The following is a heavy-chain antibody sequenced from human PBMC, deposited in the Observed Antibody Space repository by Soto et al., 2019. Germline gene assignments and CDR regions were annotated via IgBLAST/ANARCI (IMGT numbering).Heavy chain of an antibody. CDR1: GYSFTSYW. V-gene: IGHV5-51*01. CDR3: TTVKVGTASFDY. D-gene: IGHD1-26*01. Sequence: PGESLKISCKGSGYSFTSYWIGWVRQMPGKGLEWMGIIYPGDSDTRYSPSFQGQVTISADKSTSTAYLQWSSLKTEDTAVYYCTTVKVGTASFDYWGQGTLVTVSS. J-gene: IGHJ4*02. CDR2: IYPGDSDT.